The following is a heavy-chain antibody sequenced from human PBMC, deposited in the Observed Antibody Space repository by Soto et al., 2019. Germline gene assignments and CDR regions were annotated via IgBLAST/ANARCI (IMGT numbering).Heavy chain of an antibody. CDR2: INHSGST. CDR3: AREYQQLLSLSDYYYMDV. CDR1: GGSFSGYY. V-gene: IGHV4-34*01. D-gene: IGHD2-21*02. J-gene: IGHJ6*03. Sequence: QVQLQQWGAGLLKPSETLSLTCAVYGGSFSGYYWSWIRQPPGKGLEWIGEINHSGSTNYNPSLMDRVTISVDTSKNQFSLKLSSVTAADTAVYYCAREYQQLLSLSDYYYMDVWGKGTTVTVSS.